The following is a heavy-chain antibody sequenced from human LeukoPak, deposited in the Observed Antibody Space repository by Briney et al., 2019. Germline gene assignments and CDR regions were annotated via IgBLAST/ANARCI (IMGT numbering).Heavy chain of an antibody. CDR3: AGGAGGGSWD. CDR1: GFFISSNW. J-gene: IGHJ4*02. V-gene: IGHV3-74*01. CDR2: IDRDGSST. D-gene: IGHD2-15*01. Sequence: GGSLRLSCAASGFFISSNWMHWGRQAPGKGLVWVSRIDRDGSSTTYADSVKGRFTISRDNAKNTLYPPMNSLRAEDTSVYYCAGGAGGGSWDWGQGTLVTVSS.